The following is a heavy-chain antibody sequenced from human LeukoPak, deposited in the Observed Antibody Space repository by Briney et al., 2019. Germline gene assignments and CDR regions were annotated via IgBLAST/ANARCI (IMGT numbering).Heavy chain of an antibody. CDR2: ISGSGGST. CDR1: GFTFSSYA. Sequence: GGSLRLSCAASGFTFSSYAMSWVRQAPGKGLEWVSAISGSGGSTYYADSVKGRFTISRDNSKNTLYLQMKRLRPEDTAVYYCAKGYHYYDSKWGQGPLVTVSS. V-gene: IGHV3-23*01. CDR3: AKGYHYYDSK. J-gene: IGHJ4*02. D-gene: IGHD3-22*01.